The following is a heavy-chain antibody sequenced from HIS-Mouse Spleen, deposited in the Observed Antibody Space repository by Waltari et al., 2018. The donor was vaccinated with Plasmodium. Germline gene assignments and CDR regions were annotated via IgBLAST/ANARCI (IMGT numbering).Heavy chain of an antibody. J-gene: IGHJ4*02. D-gene: IGHD4-4*01. V-gene: IGHV4-39*07. CDR3: ARGNLMTTVTTDY. CDR2: IYYSGST. CDR1: GGSISSSSYY. Sequence: QLQLQESGPGLVKPSETLSLTCTVSGGSISSSSYYWGWIRQPPGKGLEWIGSIYYSGSTYYNPSLKSRVTISVDTSKNQFSLKLSSVTAADTAVYYCARGNLMTTVTTDYWGQGTLVTVSS.